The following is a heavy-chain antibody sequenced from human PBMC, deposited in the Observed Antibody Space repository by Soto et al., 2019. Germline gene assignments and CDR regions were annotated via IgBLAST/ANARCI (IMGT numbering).Heavy chain of an antibody. Sequence: GGSLRLSCAASGFTVSSNYMSWVRQAPGKGLEWVSVIYSGGSTYYADSVKGRFTISRHNSKNTLYLQMNSLRAEDTAVYYCARDRLDYDILTGYSYYYYGMDVWGQGTTVTVSS. CDR3: ARDRLDYDILTGYSYYYYGMDV. V-gene: IGHV3-53*04. D-gene: IGHD3-9*01. CDR1: GFTVSSNY. J-gene: IGHJ6*02. CDR2: IYSGGST.